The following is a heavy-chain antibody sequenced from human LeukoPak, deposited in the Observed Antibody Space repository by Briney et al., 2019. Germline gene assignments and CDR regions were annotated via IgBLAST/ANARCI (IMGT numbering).Heavy chain of an antibody. V-gene: IGHV3-23*01. J-gene: IGHJ4*02. D-gene: IGHD6-13*01. Sequence: GGSLRLSCEASGFTFSNYAMSWVRQAPGKGLEWVSSISGSSGSTYYADSVKGRFMISRDNSKNTLYLQMSSLRAEDTAVYYCAKAIASLVYSSSWSFDYWGQGTLLTVSS. CDR3: AKAIASLVYSSSWSFDY. CDR1: GFTFSNYA. CDR2: ISGSSGST.